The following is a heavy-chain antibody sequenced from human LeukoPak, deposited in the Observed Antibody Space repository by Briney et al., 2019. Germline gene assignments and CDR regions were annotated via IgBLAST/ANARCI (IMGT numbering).Heavy chain of an antibody. Sequence: GGSLRLSCAASGFTFSSYAMSWVRQAPGKGLEWVGRIKSKTDGGTTDYAAPVKGRFTISRDDSKNTLYLQMNSLKTEDTAVYYCTTEEDLRITQNDYWGQGTLVTVSS. CDR3: TTEEDLRITQNDY. J-gene: IGHJ4*02. V-gene: IGHV3-15*01. CDR2: IKSKTDGGTT. D-gene: IGHD3-10*01. CDR1: GFTFSSYA.